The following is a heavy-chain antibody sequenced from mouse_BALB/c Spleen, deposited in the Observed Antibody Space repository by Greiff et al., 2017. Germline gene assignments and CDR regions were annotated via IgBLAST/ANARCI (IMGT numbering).Heavy chain of an antibody. V-gene: IGHV1S41*01. CDR3: AREYYGYSHFDY. Sequence: DLVKPGASVKLSCKASGYTFTSYWINWIKQRPGQGLEWIGRIAPGSGSTYYNEMFKGKATLTVDTSSSTAYIQLSSLSSEDSAVYFCAREYYGYSHFDYWGQGTTLTVSS. J-gene: IGHJ2*01. CDR1: GYTFTSYW. CDR2: IAPGSGST. D-gene: IGHD1-2*01.